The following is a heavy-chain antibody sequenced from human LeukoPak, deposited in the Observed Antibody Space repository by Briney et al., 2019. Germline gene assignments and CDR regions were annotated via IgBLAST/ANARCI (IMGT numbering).Heavy chain of an antibody. CDR1: GGSISSNNYY. D-gene: IGHD7-27*01. V-gene: IGHV4-39*01. J-gene: IGHJ5*02. Sequence: PSETLSLTCIISGGSISSNNYYWGWIRQPPGKGLEWIGSINYSGSFYYNPSLQSQGTISVETSKNQVSLKVNSVTAADTVVYYCASLLNGGVAHWFDPWGQGTLVTVSS. CDR3: ASLLNGGVAHWFDP. CDR2: INYSGSF.